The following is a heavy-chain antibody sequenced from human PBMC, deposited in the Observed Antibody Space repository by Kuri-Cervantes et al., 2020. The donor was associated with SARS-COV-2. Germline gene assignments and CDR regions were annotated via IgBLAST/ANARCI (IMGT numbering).Heavy chain of an antibody. Sequence: GGSLRLSCAASGFTFSSYWMSWVRQAPGKGLEWVSYISSSSSTIYYADSVKGRFTISRDNAKNSLYLQMNSLGAEDTAVYYCARGMGRYSSSFDYWGQGTLVTVSS. D-gene: IGHD6-6*01. V-gene: IGHV3-48*01. CDR1: GFTFSSYW. CDR2: ISSSSSTI. J-gene: IGHJ4*02. CDR3: ARGMGRYSSSFDY.